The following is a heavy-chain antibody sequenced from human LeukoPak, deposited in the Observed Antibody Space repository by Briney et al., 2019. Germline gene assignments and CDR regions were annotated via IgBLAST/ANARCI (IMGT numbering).Heavy chain of an antibody. CDR1: GFTFSSYG. CDR2: IRTSSSTT. V-gene: IGHV3-48*04. CDR3: AKGKRYPDY. J-gene: IGHJ4*02. Sequence: GGSLRLSCAASGFTFSSYGMNWVRQAPGKGLEWVSYIRTSSSTTYYADSVKGRFTISRDNAKNSLYLQMDSLRVEDTAVYYCAKGKRYPDYWGQGTLVTVSS. D-gene: IGHD1-1*01.